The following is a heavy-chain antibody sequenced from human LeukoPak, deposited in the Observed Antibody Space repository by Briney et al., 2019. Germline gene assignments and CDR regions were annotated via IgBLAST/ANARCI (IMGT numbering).Heavy chain of an antibody. V-gene: IGHV3-23*01. D-gene: IGHD3-10*01. CDR1: GFTFSSYV. J-gene: IGHJ4*02. CDR3: ANLRGSGSSYFDS. Sequence: GGSLRLSCAASGFTFSSYVMSWVRQAPGKGLEWVSTISASGIGTYYADSVRGRFTVSRDNSKNTLYLQMDSLRAEDTAVYFCANLRGSGSSYFDSWGQGTLVTVSS. CDR2: ISASGIGT.